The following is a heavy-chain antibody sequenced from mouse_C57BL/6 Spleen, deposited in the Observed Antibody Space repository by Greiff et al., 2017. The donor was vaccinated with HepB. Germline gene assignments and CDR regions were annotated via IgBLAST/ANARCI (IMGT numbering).Heavy chain of an antibody. V-gene: IGHV1-9*01. CDR2: ILPGSGST. CDR3: ARWGHYYGSSYGFAY. CDR1: GYTFTGYW. Sequence: QVQLKQSGAELLKPGASVKLSCKATGYTFTGYWIEWVKQRPGHGLEWIGEILPGSGSTNYNEKFKGKATFTADTSSNTAYMQLSSLTTEDSAIYYCARWGHYYGSSYGFAYWGQGTLVTVSA. J-gene: IGHJ3*01. D-gene: IGHD1-1*01.